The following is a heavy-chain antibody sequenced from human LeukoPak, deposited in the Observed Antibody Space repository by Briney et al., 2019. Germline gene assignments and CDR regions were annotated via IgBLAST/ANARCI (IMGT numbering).Heavy chain of an antibody. CDR3: ARGGVVVTARGGTDY. V-gene: IGHV3-48*04. J-gene: IGHJ4*02. Sequence: GGSLRLSCAASGLTFSSYSMNWVRQAPGKGLEWVSYISSSSSTIYYADSVKGRFTISRDNAKNSLYLQMNSLRAEDTAVYYCARGGVVVTARGGTDYWGQGTLVTVSS. D-gene: IGHD2-21*02. CDR2: ISSSSSTI. CDR1: GLTFSSYS.